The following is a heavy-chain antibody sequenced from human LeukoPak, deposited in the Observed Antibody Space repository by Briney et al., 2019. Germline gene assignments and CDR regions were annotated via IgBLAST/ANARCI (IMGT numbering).Heavy chain of an antibody. Sequence: ASVKVSCRASGYTFTDYYMHWVRQAPGPGLEWMGWINPNSGGTDYAQKFQGRVTLIRDTSISTAYMELSRLTSDDTAVYYCARGRYCGETTCSDFDSWGQGTLVTVSS. J-gene: IGHJ4*02. D-gene: IGHD2-21*01. CDR3: ARGRYCGETTCSDFDS. CDR1: GYTFTDYY. CDR2: INPNSGGT. V-gene: IGHV1-2*02.